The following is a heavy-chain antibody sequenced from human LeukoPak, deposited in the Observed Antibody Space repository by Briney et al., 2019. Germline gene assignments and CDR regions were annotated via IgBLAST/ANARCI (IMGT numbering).Heavy chain of an antibody. D-gene: IGHD3-22*01. CDR2: IYYSGST. CDR3: ARLGDSSGYMDY. V-gene: IGHV4-30-4*01. CDR1: GGSISSGDYY. J-gene: IGHJ4*02. Sequence: SQTPSLTCTVSGGSISSGDYYWSWIRQPPGKGLEWIGYIYYSGSTYYNPSLKSRVTISVDTSKNQFSLKLSSVTAADTAVYYCARLGDSSGYMDYWGQGTLVTVSS.